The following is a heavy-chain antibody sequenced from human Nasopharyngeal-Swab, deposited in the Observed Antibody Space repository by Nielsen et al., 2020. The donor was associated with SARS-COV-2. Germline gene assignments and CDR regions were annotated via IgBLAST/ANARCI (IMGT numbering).Heavy chain of an antibody. CDR1: GYTFNRND. CDR2: MNPKSGEV. CDR3: ARGAFGLDHSWFDP. J-gene: IGHJ5*02. Sequence: ASVKVSCKCSGYTFNRNDINWVRQAPGQGLEWMGRMNPKSGEVGYEQKFQGRVIITRNTASATVYMELNSLRHEDTAVYYCARGAFGLDHSWFDPWGQGTLVTVSS. D-gene: IGHD3/OR15-3a*01. V-gene: IGHV1-8*01.